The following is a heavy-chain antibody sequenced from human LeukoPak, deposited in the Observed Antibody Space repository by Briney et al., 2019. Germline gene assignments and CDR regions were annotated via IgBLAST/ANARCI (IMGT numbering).Heavy chain of an antibody. CDR3: ARAADSSSWFGEYYYYYMDV. D-gene: IGHD6-13*01. Sequence: SETLSLTCTVSGGSISSYYWSWIRQPPGKGLEWIGYIYYSGSTNYNPSLKSRVTISVDTSKNQFSLKLSSVTAADTAVYYCARAADSSSWFGEYYYYYMDVWGKGTTVTVSS. J-gene: IGHJ6*03. CDR2: IYYSGST. CDR1: GGSISSYY. V-gene: IGHV4-59*01.